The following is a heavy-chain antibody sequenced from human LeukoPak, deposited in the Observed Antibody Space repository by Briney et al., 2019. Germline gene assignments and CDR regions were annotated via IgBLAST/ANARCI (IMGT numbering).Heavy chain of an antibody. V-gene: IGHV4-59*08. J-gene: IGHJ4*02. CDR1: GGSISSYY. CDR3: ARHRRDGYKV. CDR2: IYYSGST. D-gene: IGHD5-24*01. Sequence: PSETLSLTCTVSGGSISSYYWSWIRQPPGKGLEWIGYIYYSGSTNYNPSLKSRVTISVDTSKNQFSLKLSSVTAADTAVYYCARHRRDGYKVRGQGTLVTVSS.